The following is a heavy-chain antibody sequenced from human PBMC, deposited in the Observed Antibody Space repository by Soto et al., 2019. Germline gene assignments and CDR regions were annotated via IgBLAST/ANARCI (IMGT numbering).Heavy chain of an antibody. CDR1: CGSISSSSYY. CDR3: ARRLYYDSSGFEGGGMDV. D-gene: IGHD3-22*01. Sequence: SETLSLTCTVSCGSISSSSYYWGWIRQPPGKGLEWIGSIYYSGSTYYNLSLKSRVTISVDTSKNQFSLKLSSVTAADTAVYYCARRLYYDSSGFEGGGMDVWGQGTTVTVSS. V-gene: IGHV4-39*01. J-gene: IGHJ6*02. CDR2: IYYSGST.